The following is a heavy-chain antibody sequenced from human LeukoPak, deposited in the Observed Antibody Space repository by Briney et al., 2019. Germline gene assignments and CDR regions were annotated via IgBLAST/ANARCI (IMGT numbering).Heavy chain of an antibody. D-gene: IGHD3-3*01. Sequence: ASVKVSCKASGYTFTGYYMHWVRQAPGQGLEWMGWINPNSGGTNYAQKFQGRVTMTRDTSISTAYMELSRLRSDDTAVYYCARYPIFGVVVVKGMDVRGQGTTVTVPS. CDR1: GYTFTGYY. CDR3: ARYPIFGVVVVKGMDV. J-gene: IGHJ6*02. V-gene: IGHV1-2*02. CDR2: INPNSGGT.